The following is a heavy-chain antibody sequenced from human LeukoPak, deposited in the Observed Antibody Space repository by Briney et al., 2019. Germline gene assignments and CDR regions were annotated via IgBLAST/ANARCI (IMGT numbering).Heavy chain of an antibody. CDR2: IYYSGST. CDR1: GASISTYY. CDR3: ARVRLAAAGTGAFDI. J-gene: IGHJ3*02. D-gene: IGHD6-13*01. V-gene: IGHV4-59*01. Sequence: SETLSLTCAVSGASISTYYWSWFRQPPGKGLEWIGYIYYSGSTNYNPSLKSRVTISVDTSKNQFSLKLSSVTAADTAVYYCARVRLAAAGTGAFDIWGQGTMVTVSS.